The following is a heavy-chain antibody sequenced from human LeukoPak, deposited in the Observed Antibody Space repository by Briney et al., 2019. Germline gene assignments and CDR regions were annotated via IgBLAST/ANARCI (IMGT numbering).Heavy chain of an antibody. V-gene: IGHV3-66*01. J-gene: IGHJ4*02. CDR3: AREAVGGTPDLPPDY. D-gene: IGHD3-16*01. Sequence: GGSLRLSCAASGFTVSSNYMSWVRQAPGKGLEWVSVIYSGGSTYYADSVKGRFTISRDNSKNTLYLQMNSLRAEDTAVYYCAREAVGGTPDLPPDYWGQGTLVTVS. CDR1: GFTVSSNY. CDR2: IYSGGST.